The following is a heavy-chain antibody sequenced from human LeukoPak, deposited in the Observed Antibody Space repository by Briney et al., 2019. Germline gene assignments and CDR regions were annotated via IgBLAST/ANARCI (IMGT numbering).Heavy chain of an antibody. CDR1: GFTFSDYF. D-gene: IGHD6-19*01. J-gene: IGHJ4*02. V-gene: IGHV3-11*04. CDR3: ASLGEQWLVQYLHF. Sequence: GGSLRLSCAASGFTFSDYFMSWSRQAPGTGLGWVSYISSSSSTISYANSVNGRFTTSRDNAKNSLCLQMNSLRAEDTAVYYCASLGEQWLVQYLHFWGQGTLVTVSS. CDR2: ISSSSSTI.